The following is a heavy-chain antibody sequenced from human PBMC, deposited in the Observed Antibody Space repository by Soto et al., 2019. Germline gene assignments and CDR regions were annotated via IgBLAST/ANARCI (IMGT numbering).Heavy chain of an antibody. J-gene: IGHJ4*02. CDR1: GGSISSGGYS. CDR3: ARARRSSGWGTFRRGYFDY. CDR2: SYYSGST. Sequence: SETLSLTCAVSGGSISSGGYSWSWIRQPPGKGLEWIGYSYYSGSTNYNPSLKSRVTISVDTSKNQFSLKLSSVTAADTAVYYCARARRSSGWGTFRRGYFDYWGQGTLVTVSS. V-gene: IGHV4-61*08. D-gene: IGHD6-19*01.